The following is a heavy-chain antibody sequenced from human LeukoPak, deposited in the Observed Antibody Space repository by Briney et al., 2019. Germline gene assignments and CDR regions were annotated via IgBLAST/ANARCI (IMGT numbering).Heavy chain of an antibody. V-gene: IGHV4-39*01. D-gene: IGHD3-10*01. CDR1: GGSISGSSYY. CDR3: ARQTYYYGSGMQT. Sequence: SETLSLTCTVSGGSISGSSYYWGWIRQPPGKGLEWIGSIYYSGSTYYNPSLKSRVTISVDTSKNQFFLKLSSVTAADTAVYYCARQTYYYGSGMQTWGQGTLVTVSS. J-gene: IGHJ5*02. CDR2: IYYSGST.